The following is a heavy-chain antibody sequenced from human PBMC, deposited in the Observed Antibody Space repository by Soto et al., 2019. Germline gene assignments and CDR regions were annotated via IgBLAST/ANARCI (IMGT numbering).Heavy chain of an antibody. CDR2: IRSKAYGGTT. CDR1: GFTFGDYA. CDR3: TRAPTVTTGYYYGMEV. Sequence: GGSLRLSCTASGFTFGDYAMSWFRQAPGKGLEWVGFIRSKAYGGTTEYAASVKGRFTISRDDSKSIAYLQMNSLKTEDTAVYYCTRAPTVTTGYYYGMEVWGQGTTVTVSS. V-gene: IGHV3-49*03. D-gene: IGHD4-4*01. J-gene: IGHJ6*02.